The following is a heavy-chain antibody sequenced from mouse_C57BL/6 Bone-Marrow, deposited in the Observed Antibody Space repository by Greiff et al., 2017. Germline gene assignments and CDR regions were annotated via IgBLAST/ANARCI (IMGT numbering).Heavy chain of an antibody. CDR1: GFNIKDDY. CDR2: IDPENGDT. D-gene: IGHD1-1*01. V-gene: IGHV14-4*01. Sequence: VQLQQSGAELVRPGASVKLSCTASGFNIKDDYMHWVKQRPEQGLEWIGWIDPENGDTEYASKFQGKATITADTSSNTAYLQLSSLTSEDTAVYYCTTSVTTVVATNYWGQGTTRTVSS. J-gene: IGHJ2*01. CDR3: TTSVTTVVATNY.